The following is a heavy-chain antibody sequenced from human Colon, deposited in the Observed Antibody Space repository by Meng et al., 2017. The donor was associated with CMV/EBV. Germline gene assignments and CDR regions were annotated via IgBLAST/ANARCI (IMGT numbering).Heavy chain of an antibody. CDR2: IKYEGSEK. CDR3: ARGGSRSYFFDN. D-gene: IGHD3-10*01. J-gene: IGHJ4*02. Sequence: GESLKISCAASGFTFSSYWMSWVRQAPGKGLEGVANIKYEGSEKFYVDSVKGRFTISRDNAKNSLFLHMNRLRAEDTATYYCARGGSRSYFFDNWGQGTLVTVSS. CDR1: GFTFSSYW. V-gene: IGHV3-7*03.